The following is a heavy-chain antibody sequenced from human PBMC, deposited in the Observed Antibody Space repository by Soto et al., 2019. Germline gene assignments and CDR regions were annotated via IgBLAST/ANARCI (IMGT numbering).Heavy chain of an antibody. CDR2: ISGPGDAT. Sequence: GGSLRLSCAASGFTFSNYAMTWVRQAPGKGLEWVSEISGPGDATHYTDSVKGRFTISRDNSKNTVYLEMNSLRAEDTAIYYCAIEGITMSQPGAFDIWGQGTMVTVSS. V-gene: IGHV3-23*01. D-gene: IGHD3-10*02. CDR1: GFTFSNYA. CDR3: AIEGITMSQPGAFDI. J-gene: IGHJ3*02.